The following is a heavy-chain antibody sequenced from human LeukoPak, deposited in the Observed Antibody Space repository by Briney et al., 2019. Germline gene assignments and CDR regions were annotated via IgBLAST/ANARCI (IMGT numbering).Heavy chain of an antibody. CDR2: IKQDGSEK. CDR1: GFTYSSYA. V-gene: IGHV3-7*01. Sequence: GGCLRLSRAASGFTYSSYAMSWVRQAPGRGREGVANIKQDGSEKYYVDSLKGRFTISRDNARNSLYLQMNSLRAEDTAVYYCARDPPRLLGFGELAYGMDVWGQGTTVTVSS. D-gene: IGHD3-10*01. J-gene: IGHJ6*02. CDR3: ARDPPRLLGFGELAYGMDV.